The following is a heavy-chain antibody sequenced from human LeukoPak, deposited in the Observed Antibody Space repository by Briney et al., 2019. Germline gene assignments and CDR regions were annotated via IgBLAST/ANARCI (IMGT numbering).Heavy chain of an antibody. CDR2: IHTSGST. J-gene: IGHJ4*02. CDR1: GGSISSYY. Sequence: PSETLSLTCTVSGGSISSYYWSWIRQPPGKGLEWIGYIHTSGSTNYNPSLKSGVTISVDTSKNQFSLKLSSVTAADTAVYYCARARRDGYRQGYYFDYWGQGTLVTVSS. D-gene: IGHD5-24*01. V-gene: IGHV4-4*09. CDR3: ARARRDGYRQGYYFDY.